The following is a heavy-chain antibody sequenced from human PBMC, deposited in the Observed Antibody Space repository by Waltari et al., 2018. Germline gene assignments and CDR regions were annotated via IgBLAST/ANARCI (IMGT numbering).Heavy chain of an antibody. Sequence: QVQLQESGPGLVKPSETLSLTCTVSGYSISSGYYWGWIRQPPGKGLEWIGSIYHSGSTYYNPSLKSRVTISVDTSKNQFSLKLSSVTAADTAVYYCARVIVVVVAAPGYFDYWGQGTLVTVSS. V-gene: IGHV4-38-2*02. CDR1: GYSISSGYY. CDR2: IYHSGST. CDR3: ARVIVVVVAAPGYFDY. J-gene: IGHJ4*02. D-gene: IGHD2-15*01.